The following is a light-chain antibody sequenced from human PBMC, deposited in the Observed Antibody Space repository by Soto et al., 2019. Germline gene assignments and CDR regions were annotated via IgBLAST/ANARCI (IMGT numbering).Light chain of an antibody. V-gene: IGKV3-20*01. CDR2: GAS. CDR1: QTVSSSY. J-gene: IGKJ2*01. CDR3: QQYGSSSYT. Sequence: EIVLTQSPGTLSLSPGERATLSCRASQTVSSSYLTWYQQKPGQAPRLLIYGASSRATGIPDRFSGSGSGTDFTLTISRLEPDDFAVYYWQQYGSSSYTFGQGTKLEIK.